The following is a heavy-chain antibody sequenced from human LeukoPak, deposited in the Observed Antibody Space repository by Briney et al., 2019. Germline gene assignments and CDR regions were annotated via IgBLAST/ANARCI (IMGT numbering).Heavy chain of an antibody. Sequence: GGSLRLSCAASGFTSSNAWMSWVRQAPGKGLEWVAVISYDGSNKYYADSVKGRFTISRDNSKNTLYLQMNSLRAEDTAVYYCAREGGSYYVDYWGQGTLVTVSS. J-gene: IGHJ4*02. D-gene: IGHD1-26*01. CDR3: AREGGSYYVDY. CDR2: ISYDGSNK. V-gene: IGHV3-30-3*01. CDR1: GFTSSNAW.